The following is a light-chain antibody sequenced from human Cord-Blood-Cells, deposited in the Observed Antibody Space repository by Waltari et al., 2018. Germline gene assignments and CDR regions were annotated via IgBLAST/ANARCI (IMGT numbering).Light chain of an antibody. CDR1: QSVNSSY. J-gene: IGKJ2*01. CDR2: GAS. CDR3: QQYGSSPQT. V-gene: IGKV3-20*01. Sequence: EIVLTQSPGTLSLSPGGRATLPCRASQSVNSSYLAWYQQKPGQAPRLPIYGASSRATGIPDRFSGSGSGTDFTLTISRLEPEDFAVYYCQQYGSSPQTFGQGTKLEIK.